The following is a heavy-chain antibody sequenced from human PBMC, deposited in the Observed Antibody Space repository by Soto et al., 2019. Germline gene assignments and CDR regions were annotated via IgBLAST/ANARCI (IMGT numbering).Heavy chain of an antibody. CDR2: IWYDGSNK. Sequence: QVQLVESGGGVVQPGRSLRLSCAASGFTFSSYGMHWVRQAPGKGLEWVAVIWYDGSNKYYADSVKGRFTISRDNSKNTLELQMNSLRAEDTAVYYCARDLIAARLGNWFDPWGQGTLVTVSS. CDR1: GFTFSSYG. V-gene: IGHV3-33*01. J-gene: IGHJ5*02. D-gene: IGHD6-6*01. CDR3: ARDLIAARLGNWFDP.